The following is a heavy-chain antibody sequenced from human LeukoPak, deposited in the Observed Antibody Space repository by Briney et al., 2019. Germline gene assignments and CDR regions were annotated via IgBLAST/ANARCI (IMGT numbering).Heavy chain of an antibody. CDR1: GFTVSSNY. Sequence: GGSLRLSCAASGFTVSSNYMSWVRQAPGKGLEWVSVIYSGGSTYYADSVKGRFTISRDNSKNTLYLQMNSLRAEDTAVYYCARDFKRSIFGARAAFDIWGQGTMVTVSS. V-gene: IGHV3-53*01. CDR3: ARDFKRSIFGARAAFDI. D-gene: IGHD3-3*01. J-gene: IGHJ3*02. CDR2: IYSGGST.